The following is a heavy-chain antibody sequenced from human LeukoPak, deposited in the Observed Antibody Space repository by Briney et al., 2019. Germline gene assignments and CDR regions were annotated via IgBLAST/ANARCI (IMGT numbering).Heavy chain of an antibody. Sequence: SETLSLTCAVFGGSFSDYYWTWIRQPPGRGLEWIGEINHSGSTNYNPSLKSRVTISVDTSKNQFSLKLSSVTAADTAVYYCARMGRFLEWLLKRYYYYGMDVWGQGTTVTVSS. CDR3: ARMGRFLEWLLKRYYYYGMDV. CDR1: GGSFSDYY. D-gene: IGHD3-3*01. CDR2: INHSGST. J-gene: IGHJ6*02. V-gene: IGHV4-34*01.